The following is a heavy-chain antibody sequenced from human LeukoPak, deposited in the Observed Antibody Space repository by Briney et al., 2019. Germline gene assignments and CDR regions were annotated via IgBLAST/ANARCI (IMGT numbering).Heavy chain of an antibody. CDR3: AREKGTITMVRGNWFDL. D-gene: IGHD3-10*01. J-gene: IGHJ5*02. CDR1: AGSISSGGYS. CDR2: IYHSGST. V-gene: IGHV4-30-2*01. Sequence: SQTLSLTCAVSAGSISSGGYSWRWIRQPPGRGLEWIAYIYHSGSTYYNPSLKRRVTISVDRSKNQFSLKLSSVTAADTAVYYCAREKGTITMVRGNWFDLWGQGTLVTVSS.